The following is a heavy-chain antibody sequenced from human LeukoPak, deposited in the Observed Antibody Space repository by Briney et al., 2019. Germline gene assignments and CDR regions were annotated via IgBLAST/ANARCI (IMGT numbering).Heavy chain of an antibody. CDR3: ARDQPIGYNYGYPFDN. CDR2: ISSSGSTI. J-gene: IGHJ4*02. CDR1: GFTFSDYY. Sequence: PGGSLRLSCAASGFTFSDYYTSWIRQAPGKGLEWVSYISSSGSTIYYADSVKGRFTISRDNAKNSLYLQMNNLRVEDTAVYYCARDQPIGYNYGYPFDNWGQGTLVTVSS. D-gene: IGHD5-18*01. V-gene: IGHV3-11*04.